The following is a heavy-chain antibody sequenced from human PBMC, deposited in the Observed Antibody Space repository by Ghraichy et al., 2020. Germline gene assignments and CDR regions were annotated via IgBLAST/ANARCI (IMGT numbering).Heavy chain of an antibody. J-gene: IGHJ3*02. V-gene: IGHV3-20*04. CDR1: GFTFDDYG. CDR2: INWNGGST. D-gene: IGHD1-26*01. Sequence: GGSLRLSCAASGFTFDDYGMSWVRQAPGKGLEWVSGINWNGGSTGYADSVKGRFTISRDNAKNSLYLQMNSLRAEDTALYYCARDRGWRWELEAFDIWGQGTMVTVSS. CDR3: ARDRGWRWELEAFDI.